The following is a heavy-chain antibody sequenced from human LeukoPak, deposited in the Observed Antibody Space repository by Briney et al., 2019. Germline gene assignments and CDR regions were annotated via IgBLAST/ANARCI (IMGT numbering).Heavy chain of an antibody. CDR3: ARTFCYDSSTYPNWFDP. CDR1: GFTFSSCS. CDR2: ICCNSSTI. J-gene: IGHJ5*02. D-gene: IGHD3-22*01. V-gene: IGHV3-48*02. Sequence: GGSLRLSCAASGFTFSSCSMNWVRQAPGKGLEWVSYICCNSSTIYYADSVKGRFTISRDNAKNTLYLQMNSLRDEDTAVYYCARTFCYDSSTYPNWFDPWGQGTLVTVSS.